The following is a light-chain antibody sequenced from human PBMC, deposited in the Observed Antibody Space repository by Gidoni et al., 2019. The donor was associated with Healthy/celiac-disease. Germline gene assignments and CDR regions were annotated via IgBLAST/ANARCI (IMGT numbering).Light chain of an antibody. CDR3: QQRSNWPRP. CDR2: DAS. V-gene: IGKV3-11*01. J-gene: IGKJ1*01. CDR1: QSVSSY. Sequence: EIVLTQSPATLSLSPGERATLSCRASQSVSSYLAWYQQKPVQAPRLLIYDASNRATGIPARFSGSWSGTDFTLTISSLEPEDFAVYYCQQRSNWPRPFGQGTKVEIK.